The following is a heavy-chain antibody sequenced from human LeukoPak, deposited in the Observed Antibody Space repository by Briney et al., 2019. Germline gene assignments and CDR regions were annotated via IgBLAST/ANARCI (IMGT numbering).Heavy chain of an antibody. Sequence: PGRSLRLSCAASGFTFSNYGMHWVRQAPGKGLEWVAVIWYDGSNEYYADSVRGRFTISRDNSKNTLYLQMNSLRAEDTAVYYCANSFDYWGQGTLVTVSS. CDR2: IWYDGSNE. CDR1: GFTFSNYG. J-gene: IGHJ4*02. CDR3: ANSFDY. V-gene: IGHV3-33*06.